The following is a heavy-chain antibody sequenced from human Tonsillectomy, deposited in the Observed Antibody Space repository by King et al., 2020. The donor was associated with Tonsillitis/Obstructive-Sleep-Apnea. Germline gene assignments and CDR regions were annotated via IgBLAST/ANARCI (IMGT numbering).Heavy chain of an antibody. Sequence: EVQLVESGGGLVQPGRSLRLSCAASGFTFDDYAMHWVRQAPGKGLEWVSGISWNSGSIGYADSVKGRFTISRDNARNSLYLQMNSLRAEDTAFYYCIKGGVATIVLCDYGGQGTLVTVSS. CDR1: GFTFDDYA. D-gene: IGHD5-12*01. V-gene: IGHV3-9*01. J-gene: IGHJ4*02. CDR3: IKGGVATIVLCDY. CDR2: ISWNSGSI.